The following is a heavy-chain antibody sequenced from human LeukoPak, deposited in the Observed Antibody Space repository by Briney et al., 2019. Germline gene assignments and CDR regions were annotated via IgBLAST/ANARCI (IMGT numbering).Heavy chain of an antibody. D-gene: IGHD2-2*01. CDR2: IRSRRDNYAT. CDR1: GFSLSDSH. CDR3: SRQTVSCHDY. J-gene: IGHJ4*02. V-gene: IGHV3-73*01. Sequence: GGSLRLSCAASGFSLSDSHMHWVRQAPGKGLEWVGHIRSRRDNYATAYGVSVQGRFTISRDDSNNMAYLQMNSLTADDTAVYYCSRQTVSCHDYWGQGTLVTVSS.